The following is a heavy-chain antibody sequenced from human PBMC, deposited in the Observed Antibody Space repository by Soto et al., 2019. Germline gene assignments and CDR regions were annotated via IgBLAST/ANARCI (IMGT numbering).Heavy chain of an antibody. J-gene: IGHJ4*02. CDR2: ISGSGGST. CDR1: GFTFSSYA. CDR3: AKHPYSIAVAGYYFAY. V-gene: IGHV3-23*01. Sequence: PGGSLRLSCAASGFTFSSYAMTWVRQAPGKGLEWVSAISGSGGSTYYADSVKGRFTISRDNSSNTLYLQMNSLRAEDTAVYYCAKHPYSIAVAGYYFAYWGQGTLVTVSS. D-gene: IGHD6-19*01.